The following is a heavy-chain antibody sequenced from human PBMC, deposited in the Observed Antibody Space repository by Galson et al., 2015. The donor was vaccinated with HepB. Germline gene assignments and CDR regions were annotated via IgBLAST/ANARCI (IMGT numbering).Heavy chain of an antibody. D-gene: IGHD3-9*01. V-gene: IGHV3-33*08. J-gene: IGHJ3*02. CDR1: GFTFSSYG. CDR2: IWYDGSNK. CDR3: ARDYDILTGYYHDAFDI. Sequence: SLRLSCAASGFTFSSYGMHWVRQAPGKGLEWVAVIWYDGSNKYYADSVKGRFTISRDNSKNTLYLQMNSLRAEDTAVYYCARDYDILTGYYHDAFDIWGQGTMVTVSS.